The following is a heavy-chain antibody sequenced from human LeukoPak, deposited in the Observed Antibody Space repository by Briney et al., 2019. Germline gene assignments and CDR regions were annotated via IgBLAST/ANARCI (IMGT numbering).Heavy chain of an antibody. Sequence: GGSLRLSCAASGFTFSSYSMNWVRQAPGKGLEWVSYISSGGSSIYYADSVKGRFTISRDNAKNSLYLQMNSLRAEDTAVYYCARDTYGSGSYLTEPSPYYMDVWGKGTTVTVSS. CDR3: ARDTYGSGSYLTEPSPYYMDV. V-gene: IGHV3-48*01. CDR2: ISSGGSSI. CDR1: GFTFSSYS. D-gene: IGHD3-10*01. J-gene: IGHJ6*03.